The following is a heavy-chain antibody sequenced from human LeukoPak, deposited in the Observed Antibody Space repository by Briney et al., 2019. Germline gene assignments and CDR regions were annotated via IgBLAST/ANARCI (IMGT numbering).Heavy chain of an antibody. J-gene: IGHJ3*02. CDR2: IKQDGSQK. CDR3: ARGGTYDI. Sequence: PGGSLRLSCVGSGFTYGTYWMTWFRQAPGKGLEWVANIKQDGSQKNYVDSVKGRFTISRDNAKKSLYLQMNGLKGEDTAVYFCARGGTYDIWGQGTRVTVSS. V-gene: IGHV3-7*01. CDR1: GFTYGTYW.